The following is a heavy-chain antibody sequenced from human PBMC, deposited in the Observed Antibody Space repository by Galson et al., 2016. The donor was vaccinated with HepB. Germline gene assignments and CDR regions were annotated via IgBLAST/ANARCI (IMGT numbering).Heavy chain of an antibody. CDR1: GFTFRSYG. V-gene: IGHV3-33*01. CDR2: IWYDGSKT. CDR3: AGLRTGTIY. Sequence: SLRLSCAASGFTFRSYGMHWVRQAPGRGLYWVAFIWYDGSKTYYADPVRGRFTISRDNSKNTVFLQMNSMRAEDTAVYYCAGLRTGTIYWGQGALVTVSS. J-gene: IGHJ4*02. D-gene: IGHD3/OR15-3a*01.